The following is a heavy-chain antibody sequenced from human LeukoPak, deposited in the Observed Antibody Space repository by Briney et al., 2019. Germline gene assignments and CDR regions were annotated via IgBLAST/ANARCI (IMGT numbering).Heavy chain of an antibody. J-gene: IGHJ4*02. CDR2: ISSSGSTI. D-gene: IGHD5-24*01. CDR1: GFTFSSYE. V-gene: IGHV3-48*03. CDR3: ARVGDDYNEYVDY. Sequence: GGSLRLSCAASGFTFSSYEMNWVRQAPGKGLEWVSYISSSGSTIYYADSVKGRFTISRDNAKNSLLLQMNSLRAEDSAVYYCARVGDDYNEYVDYWGQGTLVTVSS.